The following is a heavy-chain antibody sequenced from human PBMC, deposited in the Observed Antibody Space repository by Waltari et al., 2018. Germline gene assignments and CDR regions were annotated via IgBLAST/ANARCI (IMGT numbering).Heavy chain of an antibody. D-gene: IGHD2-15*01. CDR1: GDSVSSSYW. V-gene: IGHV4-4*02. Sequence: QLQLQESGPGLVKPSGTLSLSCAVSGDSVSSSYWWGWVRQSPKKGLEWIGQVHGSGRINYNPSFASRVTMSLDTSKNQFSLKVTSATAADTAVYYCARDRGRGLYLDTWGPGTLVTVSP. CDR2: VHGSGRI. CDR3: ARDRGRGLYLDT. J-gene: IGHJ5*02.